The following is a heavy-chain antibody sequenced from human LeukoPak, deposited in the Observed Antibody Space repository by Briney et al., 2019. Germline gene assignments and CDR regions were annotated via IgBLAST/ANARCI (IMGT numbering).Heavy chain of an antibody. D-gene: IGHD3-10*02. V-gene: IGHV3-48*03. CDR1: GFTFSSYE. J-gene: IGHJ6*04. Sequence: GGSLRLSCAASGFTFSSYEMDWVRQAPGKGLEWVSYISSSGSTIYYADSVKGRFTISRGNAKNSLYLQMNSLRAEDTAVYYCAELGITMIGGVWGKGTTVTISS. CDR3: AELGITMIGGV. CDR2: ISSSGSTI.